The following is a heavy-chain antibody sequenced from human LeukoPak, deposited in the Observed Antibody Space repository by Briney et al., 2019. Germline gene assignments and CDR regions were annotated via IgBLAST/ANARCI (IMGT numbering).Heavy chain of an antibody. J-gene: IGHJ4*02. Sequence: SETLSLTCTVSGGSISSSSYYWGWIRQPPGKGLEWIGEINHSGSTNYNPSLKSRVTISVDTSKNQFSLKLSSVTAADTAVYYCARARAHLKYYYDNSGYYYFDYWGQGTLVTVSS. D-gene: IGHD3-22*01. V-gene: IGHV4-39*07. CDR2: INHSGST. CDR3: ARARAHLKYYYDNSGYYYFDY. CDR1: GGSISSSSYY.